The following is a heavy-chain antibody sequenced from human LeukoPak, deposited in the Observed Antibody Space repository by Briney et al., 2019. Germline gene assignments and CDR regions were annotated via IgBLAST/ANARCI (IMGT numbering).Heavy chain of an antibody. J-gene: IGHJ4*02. Sequence: SETLSLTCAVSGGSISSSNWWSWVRQPPGKGLEWIGEIYHSGSTNYNPSPKSRVTISVDKSKNQFSLKLTSVTAADTAAYYCARQGDSGWYYFDYWGQGTLVTVSS. CDR1: GGSISSSNW. V-gene: IGHV4-4*02. CDR2: IYHSGST. CDR3: ARQGDSGWYYFDY. D-gene: IGHD6-19*01.